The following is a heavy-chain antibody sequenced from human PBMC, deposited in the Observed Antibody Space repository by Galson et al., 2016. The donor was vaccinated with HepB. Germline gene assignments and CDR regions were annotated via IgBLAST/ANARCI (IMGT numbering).Heavy chain of an antibody. CDR2: ISGSGGST. Sequence: SPRLSCAASGFTFRSYAMTWVRQAPGKGLEWVSTISGSGGSTYHADSVKGRFTISRDNSKNTVYLQMNSLRAEDTAVYYCAKFASGTYYLDSFDYWGQGTLVTVSS. J-gene: IGHJ4*02. CDR1: GFTFRSYA. V-gene: IGHV3-23*01. D-gene: IGHD3-10*01. CDR3: AKFASGTYYLDSFDY.